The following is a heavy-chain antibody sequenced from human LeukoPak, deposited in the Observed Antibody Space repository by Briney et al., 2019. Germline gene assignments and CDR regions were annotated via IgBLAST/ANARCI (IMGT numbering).Heavy chain of an antibody. CDR1: GYSFTVYW. CDR2: IYPGDSDT. V-gene: IGHV5-51*01. J-gene: IGHJ3*02. D-gene: IGHD3-9*01. Sequence: GESLKISCKGSGYSFTVYWIAWVRQMPGKGLEWMGIIYPGDSDTRYSPPFQGQVTISVDKSINTAYLQWSSLKASDTAMYYCARRLPSDWLLHGAFDIWGQGTLVTVSS. CDR3: ARRLPSDWLLHGAFDI.